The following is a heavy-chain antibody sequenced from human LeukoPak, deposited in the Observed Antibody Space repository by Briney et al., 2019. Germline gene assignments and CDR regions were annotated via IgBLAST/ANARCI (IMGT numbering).Heavy chain of an antibody. CDR2: ISSSGSTI. V-gene: IGHV3-48*03. J-gene: IGHJ4*02. CDR1: GFTFSIYE. Sequence: GGSLRLSCAASGFTFSIYEMNWVRQAPGKGLEWVSYISSSGSTIYYADSVKGRFTISRDNAKNSLYLQMNSLRAEDTAVYYCARRFWYSSGWYYFDYWGQGTLVTVSS. CDR3: ARRFWYSSGWYYFDY. D-gene: IGHD6-19*01.